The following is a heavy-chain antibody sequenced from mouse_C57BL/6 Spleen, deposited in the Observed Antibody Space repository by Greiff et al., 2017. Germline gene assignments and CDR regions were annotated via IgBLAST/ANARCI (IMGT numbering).Heavy chain of an antibody. CDR1: GFSLTSYG. D-gene: IGHD1-1*01. J-gene: IGHJ3*01. CDR2: IWSGGST. CDR3: ASLTTVEVAY. Sequence: QVQLQQSGPGLVQPSQSLSITCTVSGFSLTSYGVHWVRQSPGKGLEWLGVIWSGGSTDYNAAFISRLSISKDNSKSQVFFKMNSLQADDTAIYYCASLTTVEVAYWGQGTLVTVSA. V-gene: IGHV2-2*01.